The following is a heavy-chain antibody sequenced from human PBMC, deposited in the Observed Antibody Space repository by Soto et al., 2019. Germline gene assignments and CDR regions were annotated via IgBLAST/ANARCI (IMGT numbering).Heavy chain of an antibody. V-gene: IGHV6-1*01. CDR2: TYNPS. CDR3: ARGLPLILQLPFDY. CDR1: GDSVSSNSAA. D-gene: IGHD5-18*01. Sequence: SQXLSLTCAISGDSVSSNSAAWNWIRQSPSRGLEWLGRTYNPSLKRRVTFSADSSKNQFSLKLSSVTAADTAVYYCARGLPLILQLPFDYWGQGTLVTVSS. J-gene: IGHJ4*02.